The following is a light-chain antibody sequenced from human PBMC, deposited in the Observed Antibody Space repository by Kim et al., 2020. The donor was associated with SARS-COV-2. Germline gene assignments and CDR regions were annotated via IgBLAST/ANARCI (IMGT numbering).Light chain of an antibody. CDR3: QAWDRGTVV. J-gene: IGLJ3*02. CDR2: QDD. CDR1: KLGDKY. Sequence: SYELTQPPSVSMSPGQTASITCSGDKLGDKYACWYQQKSGQSPVLVIYQDDKRPSGIPGRFSGSNSGNTATLTISGTQAMDEADYYCQAWDRGTVVFGGGTQLTVL. V-gene: IGLV3-1*01.